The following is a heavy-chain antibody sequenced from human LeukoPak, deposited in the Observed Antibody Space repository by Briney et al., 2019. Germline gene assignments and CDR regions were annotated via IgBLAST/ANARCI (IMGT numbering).Heavy chain of an antibody. V-gene: IGHV3-11*01. CDR1: GFTFSDYY. J-gene: IGHJ4*02. D-gene: IGHD6-19*01. Sequence: GGSLRLSCAASGFTFSDYYMSWIRQAPGKGLEWVSYISSSGSTIYYADSVKGRFTISRDNAKNSLYLQMNSLRAEDTAVYYCARGDSSGWSDIQTFDYWGQGTLVTVSS. CDR3: ARGDSSGWSDIQTFDY. CDR2: ISSSGSTI.